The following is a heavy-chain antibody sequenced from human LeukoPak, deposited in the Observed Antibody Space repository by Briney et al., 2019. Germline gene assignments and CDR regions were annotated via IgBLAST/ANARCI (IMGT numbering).Heavy chain of an antibody. CDR1: GFTFSRYS. CDR2: ISSSSSTI. CDR3: ARVSIAGILAAFDY. Sequence: PGGSLRLSCAASGFTFSRYSMNWVRQAPGKGLEWVSYISSSSSTIYYADSVKGRFTISRDNAKNSLYLQMNSLRAEDTAVYYCARVSIAGILAAFDYWGQGTLVTVSS. D-gene: IGHD6-6*01. J-gene: IGHJ4*02. V-gene: IGHV3-48*01.